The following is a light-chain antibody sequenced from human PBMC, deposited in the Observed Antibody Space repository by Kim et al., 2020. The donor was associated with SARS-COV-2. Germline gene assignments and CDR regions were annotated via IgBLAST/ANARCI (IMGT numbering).Light chain of an antibody. Sequence: EAVGDRVPITCRASQSISSYLNWYQQKPGKAPNLLIYAASSLQSGVPSRFSGSGSGTDFTLTISSLQPEDFATYYCQQSYSTLLTFGGGTKVDIK. V-gene: IGKV1-39*01. CDR3: QQSYSTLLT. CDR2: AAS. CDR1: QSISSY. J-gene: IGKJ4*01.